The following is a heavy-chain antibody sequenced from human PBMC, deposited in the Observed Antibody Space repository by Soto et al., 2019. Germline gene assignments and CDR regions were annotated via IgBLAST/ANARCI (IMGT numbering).Heavy chain of an antibody. CDR2: LNHEGTYK. V-gene: IGHV3-74*01. J-gene: IGHJ4*02. D-gene: IGHD1-1*01. Sequence: SLRLSCAASGFEFRANWMHWVRQAPGQGLVWVSRLNHEGTYKSYADSVKGRFTISRDNVKSELYLQMNNLRTEDTAVYYCARGGLEPFDYWGQGTLVTVPS. CDR1: GFEFRANW. CDR3: ARGGLEPFDY.